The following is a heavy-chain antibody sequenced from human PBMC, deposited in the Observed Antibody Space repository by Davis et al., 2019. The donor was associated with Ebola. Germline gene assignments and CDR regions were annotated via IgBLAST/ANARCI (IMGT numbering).Heavy chain of an antibody. D-gene: IGHD4-17*01. CDR1: GFIFSDYW. CDR2: INGDGTIT. J-gene: IGHJ6*04. Sequence: GESLKISCAASGFIFSDYWMHWVRQAPGKGLVWVSRINGDGTITNYADSVKGRFTISRDNSKNTLYLQMNRLQTEDTAVYYCNALRLHLEDYGMDVWGTGTTVTVSS. CDR3: NALRLHLEDYGMDV. V-gene: IGHV3-74*01.